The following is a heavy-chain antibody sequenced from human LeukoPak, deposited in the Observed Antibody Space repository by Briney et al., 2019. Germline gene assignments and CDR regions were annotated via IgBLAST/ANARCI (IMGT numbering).Heavy chain of an antibody. D-gene: IGHD1-26*01. CDR1: GASVSSASY. V-gene: IGHV4-61*01. CDR3: ARSRAFNSGAFDP. J-gene: IGHJ5*02. CDR2: IYNGVNT. Sequence: PSETLSLTCTVSGASVSSASYWTWIQQPPGKGVEWIAHIYNGVNTNYNPSLKSRVTISVDTSKNQFSLRLNSVTAADTAVYYCARSRAFNSGAFDPWGQGSLVTVSS.